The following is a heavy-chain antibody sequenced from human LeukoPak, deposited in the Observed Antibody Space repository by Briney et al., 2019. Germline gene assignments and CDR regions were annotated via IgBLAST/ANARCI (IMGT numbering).Heavy chain of an antibody. J-gene: IGHJ4*02. CDR1: GFTFSSYD. CDR2: IRYDGSNK. CDR3: AGNPQTYYDFWSGYCLDY. V-gene: IGHV3-30*02. D-gene: IGHD3-3*01. Sequence: GGSLRLSCAASGFTFSSYDIHWVRQAPGKGLEWVAFIRYDGSNKYYADSVRGRFTISRDNSKNTLYLQMNSLRAEDTAVYYCAGNPQTYYDFWSGYCLDYWGQGTLVTVSS.